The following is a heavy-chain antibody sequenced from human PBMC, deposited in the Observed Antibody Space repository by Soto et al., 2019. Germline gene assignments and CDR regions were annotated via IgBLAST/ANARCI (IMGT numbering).Heavy chain of an antibody. V-gene: IGHV3-21*04. CDR1: GFTFSSYS. CDR3: AKDLGGLVGMDV. J-gene: IGHJ6*02. D-gene: IGHD3-3*01. Sequence: EVQLVESGGGLVKPGGSLRLSCAASGFTFSSYSMNWVRQAPGKGLEWVSSISSSSSYIYYADSVKGRFTISRDNAKNSLYLQMNSLRAEDTAVYYCAKDLGGLVGMDVWGQGTTVTVSS. CDR2: ISSSSSYI.